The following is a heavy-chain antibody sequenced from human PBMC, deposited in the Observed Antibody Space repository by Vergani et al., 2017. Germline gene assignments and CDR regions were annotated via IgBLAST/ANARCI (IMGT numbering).Heavy chain of an antibody. J-gene: IGHJ6*02. V-gene: IGHV1-69*13. CDR3: ARAEGHCKGGSCYFYGMDV. D-gene: IGHD2-15*01. CDR1: GGTFSNYA. CDR2: IIPIFGKT. Sequence: QVQLVQSGAEVKKPGSSVKVSCKASGGTFSNYAISWVRQAPGQGLEWVGRIIPIFGKTNYAQKFKGRVTITADESTYTSYMELSSLRSEDTAVYYCARAEGHCKGGSCYFYGMDVWGQGTTVTVSS.